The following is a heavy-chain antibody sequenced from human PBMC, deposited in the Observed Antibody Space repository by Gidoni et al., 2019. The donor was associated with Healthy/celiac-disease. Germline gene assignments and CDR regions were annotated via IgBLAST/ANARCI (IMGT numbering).Heavy chain of an antibody. V-gene: IGHV3-21*01. Sequence: EVQLVESGGGLVKPGGALRLSCAASGFTFSSYSMNWFRQAPGKGLEWVSSISSSSSYIYYADSVKGRFTISRDNAKNSLYLQMNSLRAEDTAVYYCARDLAAPRRGGDYWGQGTLVTVSS. CDR1: GFTFSSYS. CDR2: ISSSSSYI. D-gene: IGHD2-15*01. J-gene: IGHJ4*02. CDR3: ARDLAAPRRGGDY.